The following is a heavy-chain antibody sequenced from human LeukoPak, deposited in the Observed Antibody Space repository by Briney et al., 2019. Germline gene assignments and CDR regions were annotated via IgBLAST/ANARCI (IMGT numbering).Heavy chain of an antibody. V-gene: IGHV3-30*18. CDR1: GFTFSSYG. CDR2: ISYDGSNK. D-gene: IGHD2-21*02. Sequence: GGSLRLSCAASGFTFSSYGMHWVRQAPGKGLEWVAVISYDGSNKYYADSVKGRFTISRDNSKNTLYLQMNSLRAEDTAVYYCAKTAKGAPHDYWGQGTLVTVSS. CDR3: AKTAKGAPHDY. J-gene: IGHJ4*02.